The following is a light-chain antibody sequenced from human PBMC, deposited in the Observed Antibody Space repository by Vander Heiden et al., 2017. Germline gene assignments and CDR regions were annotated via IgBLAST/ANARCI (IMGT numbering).Light chain of an antibody. Sequence: QSVLTQPPSVSGAPGPRVTISCTGSSSNIGAGFDVHWYQQLPGTAPKLLIFGNINRPSGVPDRFSGSKSGTSASLAITGLQAEDEADYYCQSFDTTLSGSVFGGGTKLTVL. V-gene: IGLV1-40*01. CDR2: GNI. CDR3: QSFDTTLSGSV. J-gene: IGLJ2*01. CDR1: SSNIGAGFD.